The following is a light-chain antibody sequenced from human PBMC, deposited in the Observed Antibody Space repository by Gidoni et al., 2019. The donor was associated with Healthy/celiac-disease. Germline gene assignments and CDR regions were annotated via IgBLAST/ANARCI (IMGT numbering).Light chain of an antibody. CDR3: AAWDDSLSGLV. CDR2: RNN. V-gene: IGLV1-47*02. J-gene: IGLJ2*01. Sequence: QSVLTQPPAASTSPGQGVTSSCSGSSANIGSNYVYWYQQLPGTAPKLLIYRNNQRPSGVPDRFSGSKSGTSASLAISGLRSEDEADYYCAAWDDSLSGLVFGGGTKLTVL. CDR1: SANIGSNY.